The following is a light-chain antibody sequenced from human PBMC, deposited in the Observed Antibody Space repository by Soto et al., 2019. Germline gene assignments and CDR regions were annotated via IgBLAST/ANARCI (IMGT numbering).Light chain of an antibody. CDR3: SSYKRGATLV. J-gene: IGLJ2*01. CDR2: EVS. Sequence: QSALTQPASVSGSPGHSITISCTGTSSDVGGYNHVAWYQQYPGKAPKLIIFEVSDRPSGISNRFSGSKSANTASLSIYGLQAEDEADYYCSSYKRGATLVFGGGTKLTVL. CDR1: SSDVGGYNH. V-gene: IGLV2-14*01.